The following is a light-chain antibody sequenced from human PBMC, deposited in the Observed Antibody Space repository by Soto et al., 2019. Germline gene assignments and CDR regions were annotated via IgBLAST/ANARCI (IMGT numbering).Light chain of an antibody. CDR3: CSYAGSSRGL. Sequence: QSVLTQPRSVSGSPGQSVIISCTGTSSDVGGYNHVSWYQHYPGKAPKLIIFDVNKRPSGVPDRFSGSKSGSTASLTISGLQVEDEADYYCCSYAGSSRGLFGGGTQLTVL. CDR1: SSDVGGYNH. J-gene: IGLJ7*01. V-gene: IGLV2-11*01. CDR2: DVN.